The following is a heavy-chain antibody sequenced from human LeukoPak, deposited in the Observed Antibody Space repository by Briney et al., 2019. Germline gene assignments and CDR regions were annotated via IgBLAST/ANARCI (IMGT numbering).Heavy chain of an antibody. Sequence: SQTLSLTCAISGDSVSSNSAAWNWIRQSPSRGLEWLGRTYYRSKWYNDYAVSVKSRITINPDTSENQFSLQLNSVTPEDTAVYYCARDEDCSGGSCYSRRYYYYMDVWGKGTTVTVSS. V-gene: IGHV6-1*01. CDR3: ARDEDCSGGSCYSRRYYYYMDV. CDR1: GDSVSSNSAA. CDR2: TYYRSKWYN. J-gene: IGHJ6*03. D-gene: IGHD2-15*01.